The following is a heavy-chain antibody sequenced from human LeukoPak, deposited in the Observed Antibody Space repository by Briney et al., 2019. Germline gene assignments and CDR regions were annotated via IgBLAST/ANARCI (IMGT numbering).Heavy chain of an antibody. CDR2: IDHSGST. D-gene: IGHD3-22*01. J-gene: IGHJ4*02. CDR3: ARGQTKDYFDTSGYY. CDR1: GGPFSGYY. V-gene: IGHV4-34*01. Sequence: SETLSLTCALYGGPFSGYYWTWIRQPPGKGLEWIGEIDHSGSTNYNPSLKSRVTISGDTSKNHFSLRLSSLTAADSAAYYCARGQTKDYFDTSGYYWSQGTLVTVSS.